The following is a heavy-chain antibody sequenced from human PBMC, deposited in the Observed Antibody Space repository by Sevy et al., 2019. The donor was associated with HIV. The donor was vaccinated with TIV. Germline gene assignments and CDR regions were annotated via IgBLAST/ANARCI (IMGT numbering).Heavy chain of an antibody. CDR3: ARGTPAFCTGGVCFNWFDP. J-gene: IGHJ5*02. CDR1: RFSFNGYG. V-gene: IGHV3-30*02. CDR2: IRYDGSNK. Sequence: GGSLRLSCAASRFSFNGYGMHWVRQAPGMGLEWVAFIRYDGSNKYYADSVKGRFTISRDDSKNTLYLQMNSLRAEDTALYYCARGTPAFCTGGVCFNWFDPWGQRTLVTVSS. D-gene: IGHD2-8*02.